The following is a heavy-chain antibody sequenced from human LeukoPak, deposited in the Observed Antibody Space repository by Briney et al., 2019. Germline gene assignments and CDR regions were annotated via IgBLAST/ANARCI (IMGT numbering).Heavy chain of an antibody. V-gene: IGHV1-18*04. CDR1: GYTFTGYY. CDR3: ARSVFMITFGGVRPDY. CDR2: INPNNGNT. D-gene: IGHD3-16*01. J-gene: IGHJ4*02. Sequence: ASVRVSCKASGYTFTGYYMHWVRQAPGQGLEWMGWINPNNGNTNYAQKLQGRVTMTTDTSTSTAYMELRSLRSDDTAVYYCARSVFMITFGGVRPDYWGQGTLVTVSS.